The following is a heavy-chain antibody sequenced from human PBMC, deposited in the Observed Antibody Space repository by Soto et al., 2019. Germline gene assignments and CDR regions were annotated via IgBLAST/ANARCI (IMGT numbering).Heavy chain of an antibody. CDR2: IYYSGGT. J-gene: IGHJ4*02. D-gene: IGHD5-18*01. Sequence: QVQLQESGPGLVKPSETLSLTCTVSGGSISSYYWSWIRQPPGKGLEWIGYIYYSGGTNYNPSLKSRVTISVDTSKNQFSLKLSSVTAADTAVYYCARHKGAMVNFDYWGQGTLVTVSS. CDR1: GGSISSYY. CDR3: ARHKGAMVNFDY. V-gene: IGHV4-59*08.